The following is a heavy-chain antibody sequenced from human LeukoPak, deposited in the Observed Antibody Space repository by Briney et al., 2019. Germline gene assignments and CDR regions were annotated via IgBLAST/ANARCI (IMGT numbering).Heavy chain of an antibody. CDR2: IGTSETII. Sequence: GGSLRLSCVTSGFTFSSSEMSWIRQAPGKGLEWIAYIGTSETIIYYGDSVKGRFTISRDNAKNSLFLQMNSLRPEDTAVYYCARNNWGIDYWGRGALVTVSS. CDR3: ARNNWGIDY. V-gene: IGHV3-48*03. CDR1: GFTFSSSE. J-gene: IGHJ4*02. D-gene: IGHD7-27*01.